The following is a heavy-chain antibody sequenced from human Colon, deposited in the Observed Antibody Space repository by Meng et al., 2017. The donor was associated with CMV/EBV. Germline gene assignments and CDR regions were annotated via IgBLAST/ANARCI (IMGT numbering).Heavy chain of an antibody. D-gene: IGHD1-14*01. CDR2: VYDSGNT. J-gene: IGHJ5*02. CDR1: NGSITGHY. V-gene: IGHV4-59*11. CDR3: TRDTLFCFNNICSRSWFDL. Sequence: SETLSLTCTVSNGSITGHYWSWIRQSPGKGLEWIGYVYDSGNTNYNPSLQSRVTISLDTSTNHFSLRLSSVTAADTAVYYCTRDTLFCFNNICSRSWFDLWGQGTLVTVSS.